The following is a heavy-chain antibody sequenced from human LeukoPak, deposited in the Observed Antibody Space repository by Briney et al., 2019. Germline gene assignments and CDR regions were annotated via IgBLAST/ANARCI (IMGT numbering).Heavy chain of an antibody. D-gene: IGHD2-2*01. CDR1: GFTFSSYS. Sequence: GGSLRLSCAASGFTFSSYSMNWVRQSPGKGLEWVSSISSSSSYIYYADSVKGRFTISRDNAKNSLYLQMNSLRAEDTAVYYCAREIGYCSSTSCYHYYGMDVWGQGTTVTVSS. CDR3: AREIGYCSSTSCYHYYGMDV. J-gene: IGHJ6*02. V-gene: IGHV3-21*01. CDR2: ISSSSSYI.